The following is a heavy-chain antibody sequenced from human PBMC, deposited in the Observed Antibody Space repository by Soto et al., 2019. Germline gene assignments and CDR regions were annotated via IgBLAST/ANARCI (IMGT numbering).Heavy chain of an antibody. CDR1: GGTFSSYT. Sequence: SVKVSCKASGGTFSSYTISWVRQAPGQGLEWMGRIIPILGIANYAQKFQGRVTITADKSTSTAYMELSSLRSEDTAVYYCAREERMYYYDSSGYSHWFDPWGQGTLVTVSS. CDR2: IIPILGIA. D-gene: IGHD3-22*01. V-gene: IGHV1-69*04. J-gene: IGHJ5*02. CDR3: AREERMYYYDSSGYSHWFDP.